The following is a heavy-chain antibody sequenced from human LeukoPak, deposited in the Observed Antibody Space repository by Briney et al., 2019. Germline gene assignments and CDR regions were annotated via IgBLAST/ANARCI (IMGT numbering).Heavy chain of an antibody. J-gene: IGHJ3*02. Sequence: GASVKVSCKASGYTFTSYYMHWVRQAPGQGLEWMGIINPSGGSTSYAQKFQGRVTMTRDTSTSTVYMELSSLRSEDTAVYYCARGGATYCGGDCYLYDRVPFDIWGQGTMVTVSS. CDR1: GYTFTSYY. CDR2: INPSGGST. CDR3: ARGGATYCGGDCYLYDRVPFDI. D-gene: IGHD2-21*02. V-gene: IGHV1-46*01.